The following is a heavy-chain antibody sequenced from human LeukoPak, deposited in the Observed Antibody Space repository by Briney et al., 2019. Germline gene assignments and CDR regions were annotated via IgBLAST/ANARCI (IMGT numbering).Heavy chain of an antibody. Sequence: SETLSLTCTVSGGSISSDYWSWIRQPPGKGLEWIGYIYYSGSTNYNPSLKSRVTISVDTSKNQFSLKLSSVTAADTAVYYCARDGASDYGDYDYYGMDVWGQGTTVTVSS. CDR3: ARDGASDYGDYDYYGMDV. D-gene: IGHD4-17*01. CDR2: IYYSGST. CDR1: GGSISSDY. J-gene: IGHJ6*02. V-gene: IGHV4-59*01.